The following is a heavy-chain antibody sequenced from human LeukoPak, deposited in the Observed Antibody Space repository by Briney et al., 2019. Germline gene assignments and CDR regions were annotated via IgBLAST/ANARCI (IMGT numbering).Heavy chain of an antibody. D-gene: IGHD5-24*01. Sequence: PSETLSLTCTVSGYSISSGYYWGWIRQPPGKGPEWIGSIYHSGSTYYNPSLKSRVTISVETSKNQFSLKLNSVTAADTAVYYCARARREMVDYWGQGTLVTVSS. CDR1: GYSISSGYY. CDR3: ARARREMVDY. J-gene: IGHJ4*02. V-gene: IGHV4-38-2*02. CDR2: IYHSGST.